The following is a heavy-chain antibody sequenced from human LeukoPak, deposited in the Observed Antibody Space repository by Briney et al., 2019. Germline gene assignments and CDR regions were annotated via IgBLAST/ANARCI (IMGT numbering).Heavy chain of an antibody. D-gene: IGHD3-10*01. CDR1: GGSISSYY. Sequence: PSETLSLTCTVSGGSISSYYWSWIRQPPGKGLEWIGYIYYSGSTNYNPSLKSRVTISVDTSKNQFSLKLSSVTAADTAVYYCARVLGGYNWFAPWGQGTLVTASS. V-gene: IGHV4-59*01. J-gene: IGHJ5*02. CDR3: ARVLGGYNWFAP. CDR2: IYYSGST.